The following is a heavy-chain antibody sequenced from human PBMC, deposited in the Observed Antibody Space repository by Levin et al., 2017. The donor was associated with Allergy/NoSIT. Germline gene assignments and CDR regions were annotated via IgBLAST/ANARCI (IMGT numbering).Heavy chain of an antibody. Sequence: GESLKISCAASGFTFSSYSMDWVRQAPGKGLEWVSYLSSSSSTLYYADSVKGRFTISRDNAKNSLYLQMNSLRVEDTAVYYCASALPQRAFDIWGQGTMVTVSS. CDR2: LSSSSSTL. J-gene: IGHJ3*02. CDR1: GFTFSSYS. V-gene: IGHV3-48*04. CDR3: ASALPQRAFDI.